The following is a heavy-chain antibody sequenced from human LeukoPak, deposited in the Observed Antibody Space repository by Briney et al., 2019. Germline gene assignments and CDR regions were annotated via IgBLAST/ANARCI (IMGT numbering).Heavy chain of an antibody. D-gene: IGHD5-12*01. CDR3: ARGGARGYSGYDLDY. Sequence: PSETLSLTCTVSGGSISSYYWSWIRQPPGKGLEWIGYIYYSGSTNYNPSLKSRVTISADTSKNQFSLKLSSVTAADTAVYYCARGGARGYSGYDLDYWGQGTLVTVSS. V-gene: IGHV4-59*01. CDR1: GGSISSYY. J-gene: IGHJ4*02. CDR2: IYYSGST.